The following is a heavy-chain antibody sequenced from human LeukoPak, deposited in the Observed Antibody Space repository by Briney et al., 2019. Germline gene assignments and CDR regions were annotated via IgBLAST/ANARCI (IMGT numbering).Heavy chain of an antibody. V-gene: IGHV3-48*02. CDR2: ISSSSSTI. J-gene: IGHJ4*02. Sequence: GGSLRLSCAASGSTVSSNYMSWVRQAPGKGLEWVSYISSSSSTIYYADSVKGRFTISRDNAKNSLYLQMNSLRDGDTAVYYCATQNTSGGVIGYFDYWGQGTLVTVSS. CDR3: ATQNTSGGVIGYFDY. D-gene: IGHD3-16*02. CDR1: GSTVSSNY.